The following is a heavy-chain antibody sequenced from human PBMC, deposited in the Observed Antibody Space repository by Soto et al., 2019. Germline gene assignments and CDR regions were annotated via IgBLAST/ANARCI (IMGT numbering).Heavy chain of an antibody. J-gene: IGHJ4*02. Sequence: QVQLQESGPGLVKPSQTLSLTCTVSGGSISSGDYYWTWSRPPPGKGLGDIGYISYNGATYYNPATESRPTIQADTDKNQYSLKHSSVTAADTAVYYCAGDPGKKRRWVYWGQGTLVTVSS. CDR1: GGSISSGDYY. D-gene: IGHD1-1*01. V-gene: IGHV4-30-4*01. CDR2: ISYNGAT. CDR3: AGDPGKKRRWVY.